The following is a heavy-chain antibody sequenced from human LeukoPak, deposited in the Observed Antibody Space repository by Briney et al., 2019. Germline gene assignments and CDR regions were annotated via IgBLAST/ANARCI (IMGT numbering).Heavy chain of an antibody. CDR1: GFTFSSFA. CDR2: ISYDGNEK. CDR3: AKISIGRSMDV. V-gene: IGHV3-30*18. D-gene: IGHD6-6*01. Sequence: GGSLRLSCAASGFTFSSFAMHWVRQAPGRGLEWVAVISYDGNEKYYADSVKGRFTTSRDGPKNTLYLQMNSLRAEDTAVYYCAKISIGRSMDVWGQGTTVTVSS. J-gene: IGHJ6*02.